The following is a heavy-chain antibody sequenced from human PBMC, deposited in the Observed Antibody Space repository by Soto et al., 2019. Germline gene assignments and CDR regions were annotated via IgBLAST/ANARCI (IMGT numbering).Heavy chain of an antibody. CDR2: INAGLGYT. V-gene: IGHV1-3*01. CDR3: ARDSDLLAADDSGYYGMDV. Sequence: QVQLVQSGAEVKKPGASVNISCKASGYTFASYAIQWVRQAPGQSLEWMGWINAGLGYTKYSQKFQGKVTITRDTSASTVFMELSTLISEDTAVYYCARDSDLLAADDSGYYGMDVWGQGTAVTVSS. J-gene: IGHJ6*02. D-gene: IGHD6-13*01. CDR1: GYTFASYA.